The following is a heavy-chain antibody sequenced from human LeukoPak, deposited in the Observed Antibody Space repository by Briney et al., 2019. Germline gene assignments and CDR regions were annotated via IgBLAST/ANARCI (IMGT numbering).Heavy chain of an antibody. D-gene: IGHD6-19*01. Sequence: PSETLSLTCTVSGGSISTSNYYWGWIRQPPGKGLEWIGNIFYSGSTYYSPSLKSRVTISVDTSKNQFSLKLSSVTAADTAVYYCARDEAVAEADAVDYWGQGTLVTVSS. J-gene: IGHJ4*02. CDR2: IFYSGST. V-gene: IGHV4-39*07. CDR3: ARDEAVAEADAVDY. CDR1: GGSISTSNYY.